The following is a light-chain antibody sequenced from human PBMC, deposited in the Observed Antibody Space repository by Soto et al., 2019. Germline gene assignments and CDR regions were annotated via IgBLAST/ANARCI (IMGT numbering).Light chain of an antibody. CDR1: TSDVGAYDY. Sequence: QSVLTQPPSASGSPGQSVTISCSGTTSDVGAYDYVSWYQQHPGKAPRLIIFEVNKRPSGVPDRFSGSKSGNTASLTVSGLQAEDEGDYYCCSYAGRNKLRVFGTGTQLTVL. CDR2: EVN. J-gene: IGLJ1*01. CDR3: CSYAGRNKLRV. V-gene: IGLV2-8*01.